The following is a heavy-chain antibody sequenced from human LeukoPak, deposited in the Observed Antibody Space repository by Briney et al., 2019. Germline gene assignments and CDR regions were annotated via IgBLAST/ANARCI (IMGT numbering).Heavy chain of an antibody. CDR3: ARDASPGLRYFDWLLFY. D-gene: IGHD3-9*01. Sequence: ASVKVSCKAFGYTFTSNYMHWVRQAPGQGLEWMGWINPNSGGTNYAQKFQGRVTMTRDTSISTAYMELSRLRSDDTAVYYCARDASPGLRYFDWLLFYWGQGTLVTVSS. J-gene: IGHJ4*02. CDR1: GYTFTSNY. V-gene: IGHV1-2*02. CDR2: INPNSGGT.